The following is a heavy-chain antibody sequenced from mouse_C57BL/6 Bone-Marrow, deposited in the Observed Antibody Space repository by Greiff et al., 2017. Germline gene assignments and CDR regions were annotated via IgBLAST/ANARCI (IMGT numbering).Heavy chain of an antibody. J-gene: IGHJ2*01. V-gene: IGHV1-64*01. CDR1: GYTFTSYW. CDR2: IHPNSGST. Sequence: QVQLQQPGAELVKPGASVKLSCKASGYTFTSYWMHWVKQRPGQGLEWIGMIHPNSGSTNYNEKFKSKATLTVDKSSSTAYMQLSSLTSEDSAVYYCARTDYGSSYYCDYWGQGTTLTVSS. CDR3: ARTDYGSSYYCDY. D-gene: IGHD1-1*01.